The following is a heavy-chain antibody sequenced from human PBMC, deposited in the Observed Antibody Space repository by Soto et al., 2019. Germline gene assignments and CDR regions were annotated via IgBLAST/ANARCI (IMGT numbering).Heavy chain of an antibody. CDR1: GGSISSYY. Sequence: LSLTCTVSGGSISSYYWSWIRQPPGKGLEWIGYIYYSGSTNYNPSLKSRVTISVDTSKNQFSLKLSSVTAADTAVYYCARDYSSSWYRWFDPWGQGTLVTVSS. D-gene: IGHD6-13*01. J-gene: IGHJ5*02. V-gene: IGHV4-59*12. CDR2: IYYSGST. CDR3: ARDYSSSWYRWFDP.